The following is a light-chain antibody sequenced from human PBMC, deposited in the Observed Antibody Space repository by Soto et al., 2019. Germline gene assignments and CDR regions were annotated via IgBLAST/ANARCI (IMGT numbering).Light chain of an antibody. CDR1: QSVSSSY. Sequence: EIVLTQSPGTLSLSPGERATLSCRASQSVSSSYLAWYQQKPGQAHRLLIYGASSRATGIPDRFSGSGSGTDFTITISRLEPADFAVYYCQQDGNSPPWTSGQGTKVEIK. V-gene: IGKV3-20*01. CDR2: GAS. J-gene: IGKJ1*01. CDR3: QQDGNSPPWT.